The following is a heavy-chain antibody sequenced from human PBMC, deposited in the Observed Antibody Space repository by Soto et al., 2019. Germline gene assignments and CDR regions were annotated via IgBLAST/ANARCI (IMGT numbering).Heavy chain of an antibody. V-gene: IGHV3-30*18. CDR2: ILSDGNKK. J-gene: IGHJ5*02. CDR3: AKDGTMTISGSYLSS. Sequence: QVQLVESGGGVVRPGWSLRLSCSASGFIFSDDAMHWVRQAPGKGMEWVAVILSDGNKKYYADTVKGRFTISSDNSKNTLYLQRNSLRAEETAVYYSAKDGTMTISGSYLSSWGQGALVTVSS. CDR1: GFIFSDDA. D-gene: IGHD1-26*01.